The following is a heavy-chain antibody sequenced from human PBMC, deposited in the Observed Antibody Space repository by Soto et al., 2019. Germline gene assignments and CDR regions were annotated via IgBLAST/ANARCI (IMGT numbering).Heavy chain of an antibody. CDR1: QFNFSSYW. Sequence: PGGSLRLSSAASQFNFSSYWMNWVRQAPGKGLQWVANIKQDGSEKYYVDSVKGRFIISRDNAKNSLYLQMNSLGVEDTAVYYCARDKSSSGWYRFDAFDIWGQGTMVTVSS. CDR2: IKQDGSEK. CDR3: ARDKSSSGWYRFDAFDI. J-gene: IGHJ3*02. V-gene: IGHV3-7*01. D-gene: IGHD6-19*01.